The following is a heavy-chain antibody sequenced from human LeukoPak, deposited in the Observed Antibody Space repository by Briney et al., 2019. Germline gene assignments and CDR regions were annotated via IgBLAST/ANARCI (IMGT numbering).Heavy chain of an antibody. Sequence: GGSLRLSCAASGFTFSSYSMKWVRQAPGKGLEWVSFISSSSSYIYYRDSVKGRFTISRDNAKNSLYLQMNSLRAEDTAVYYCARGTMFPYYFDYWGQGTLVTVSS. V-gene: IGHV3-21*01. CDR1: GFTFSSYS. J-gene: IGHJ4*02. CDR3: ARGTMFPYYFDY. CDR2: ISSSSSYI. D-gene: IGHD3-10*02.